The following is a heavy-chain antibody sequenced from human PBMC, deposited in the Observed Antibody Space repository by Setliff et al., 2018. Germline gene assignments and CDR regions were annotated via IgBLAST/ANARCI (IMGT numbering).Heavy chain of an antibody. V-gene: IGHV4-59*05. J-gene: IGHJ4*02. CDR1: GFTVSSNY. Sequence: GSLRLSCAASGFTVSSNYMSWVRQAPGKGLEWIGSIYYSGSTYYNPSLKSRVTISVDTSKNQFSLKLSSVTAADTAVYYCASFAGSSWVDYWGQGTLVTVSS. CDR3: ASFAGSSWVDY. D-gene: IGHD6-13*01. CDR2: IYYSGST.